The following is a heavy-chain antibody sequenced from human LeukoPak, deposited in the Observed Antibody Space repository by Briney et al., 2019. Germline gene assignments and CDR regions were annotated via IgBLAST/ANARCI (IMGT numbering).Heavy chain of an antibody. D-gene: IGHD3-10*01. CDR2: ISAYNGNT. CDR1: GYTFTTYG. CDR3: ARVPGISGSFHLLTEYYFDY. Sequence: ASVKVSCKASGYTFTTYGISWVRQAPGQGLEWMGWISAYNGNTNYAQKLQGRVTMTTDTSTSTAYMELRSLRSDDTAVYYCARVPGISGSFHLLTEYYFDYWGQGTLVTVSS. J-gene: IGHJ4*02. V-gene: IGHV1-18*01.